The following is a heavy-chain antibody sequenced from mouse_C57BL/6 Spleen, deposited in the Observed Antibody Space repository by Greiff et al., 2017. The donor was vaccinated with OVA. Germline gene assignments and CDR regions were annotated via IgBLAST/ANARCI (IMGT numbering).Heavy chain of an antibody. CDR3: ARDGSNYFDY. J-gene: IGHJ2*01. CDR1: GYTFTNYW. D-gene: IGHD1-1*01. V-gene: IGHV1-63*01. Sequence: QVQLKESGAELVRPGTSVKMSCKASGYTFTNYWIGWAKQRPGHGLEWIGDIYPGGGYTNYNEKFKGKATLTADKSSSTAYMQFSSLTSEDSAIYYCARDGSNYFDYWGQGTTLTVSS. CDR2: IYPGGGYT.